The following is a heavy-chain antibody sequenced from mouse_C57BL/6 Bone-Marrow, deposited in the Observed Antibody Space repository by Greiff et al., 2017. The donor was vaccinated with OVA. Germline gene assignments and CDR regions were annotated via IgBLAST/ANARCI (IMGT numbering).Heavy chain of an antibody. V-gene: IGHV7-3*01. CDR2: IRNKANGYTT. CDR1: GFTFTDYY. CDR3: ARYEDRAMDY. Sequence: EVKLMESGGGLVQPGGSLSLSCAASGFTFTDYYMSWVRQPPGKALEWLGFIRNKANGYTTEYSASVKGRFTISRDNSQSILYLQMNALRAEDSATYYCARYEDRAMDYWGQGTSVTVSS. J-gene: IGHJ4*01.